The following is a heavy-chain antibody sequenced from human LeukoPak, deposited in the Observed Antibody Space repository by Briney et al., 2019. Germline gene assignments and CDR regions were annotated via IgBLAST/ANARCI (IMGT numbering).Heavy chain of an antibody. J-gene: IGHJ3*02. Sequence: KTGGSLRLSCAASGFAFSSYAMSWVRQAPGKGLEWVSAISGSGGSTYYADSVKGRFTISRDNSKNTLYLQMNSLRAEDTAVYYCAKSYCGGDCCDAFDIWGQGTMVTVSS. CDR1: GFAFSSYA. V-gene: IGHV3-23*01. CDR3: AKSYCGGDCCDAFDI. D-gene: IGHD2-21*01. CDR2: ISGSGGST.